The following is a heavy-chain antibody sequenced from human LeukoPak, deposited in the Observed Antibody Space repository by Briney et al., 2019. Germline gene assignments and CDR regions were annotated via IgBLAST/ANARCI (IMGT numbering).Heavy chain of an antibody. Sequence: RGEPLKISGTGSGYSFSNRWSGWVRRLPGKGLEWMGIIYPGDSDTRYSPSFQGQVTISVDKSISTANLQWSSLKASDTAMYYCARQVEGYRDKNWFDPWGQGTLVTVSS. D-gene: IGHD5-18*01. CDR3: ARQVEGYRDKNWFDP. CDR2: IYPGDSDT. CDR1: GYSFSNRW. V-gene: IGHV5-51*01. J-gene: IGHJ5*02.